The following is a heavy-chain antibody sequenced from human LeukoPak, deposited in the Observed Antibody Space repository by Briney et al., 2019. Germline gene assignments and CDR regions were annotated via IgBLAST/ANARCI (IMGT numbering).Heavy chain of an antibody. CDR2: IYYSGST. J-gene: IGHJ5*02. CDR3: ARANIVVVPAENWFDP. D-gene: IGHD2-2*01. CDR1: GGSISSYY. V-gene: IGHV4-59*01. Sequence: SETLSLTCTGSGGSISSYYWSWIRQPPGKGLEWTRYIYYSGSTNYNPSLKSRVTISVDTSKNQFSLKLSSVTAADTAVYYCARANIVVVPAENWFDPWGQGTLVTVSS.